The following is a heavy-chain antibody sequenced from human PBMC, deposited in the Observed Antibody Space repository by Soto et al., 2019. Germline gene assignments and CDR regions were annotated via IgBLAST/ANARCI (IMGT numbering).Heavy chain of an antibody. CDR2: IYYSGST. CDR3: ARPGYNWNDGAFDI. Sequence: SETLSLTCTVSGGSISSYYWSWIRQPPGKGLEWIGYIYYSGSTNYNPSLKSRVTISVDTSKNQFSLKLSSVTAADTAVYYCARPGYNWNDGAFDIWGQGTMVTVS. D-gene: IGHD1-20*01. V-gene: IGHV4-59*01. CDR1: GGSISSYY. J-gene: IGHJ3*02.